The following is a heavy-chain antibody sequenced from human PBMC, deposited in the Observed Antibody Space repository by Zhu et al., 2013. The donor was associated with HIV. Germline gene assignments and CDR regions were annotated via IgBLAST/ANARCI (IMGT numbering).Heavy chain of an antibody. CDR2: ISAYNGNT. CDR1: GYTFTSYG. V-gene: IGHV1-18*01. J-gene: IGHJ6*02. CDR3: ARGPPSYSSSWYSVFYYYYYGMDV. D-gene: IGHD6-13*01. Sequence: QVQLVQSGAEVKKPGASVKVSCKASGYTFTSYGISWVRQAPGQGLEWMGWISAYNGNTNYAQKLQGRVTMTTDTSTSTAYMELRSLRSDDTAVYYCARGPPSYSSSWYSVFYYYYYGMDVWGQGTTVTVSS.